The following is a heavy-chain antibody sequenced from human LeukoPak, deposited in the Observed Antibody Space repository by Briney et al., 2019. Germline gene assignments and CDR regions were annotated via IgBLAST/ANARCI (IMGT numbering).Heavy chain of an antibody. J-gene: IGHJ4*02. V-gene: IGHV4-4*07. CDR1: GGSISSYY. CDR3: VRGASGWYKTKYYFDY. D-gene: IGHD6-19*01. Sequence: PSETLSLTCTVSGGSISSYYWSWIRQPAGKGLEWIGRIYTSGIINYNPSLKSRVTMSVDTSKNQFSLKLSSVTAADTAVYYCVRGASGWYKTKYYFDYWGQGTLVTVSS. CDR2: IYTSGII.